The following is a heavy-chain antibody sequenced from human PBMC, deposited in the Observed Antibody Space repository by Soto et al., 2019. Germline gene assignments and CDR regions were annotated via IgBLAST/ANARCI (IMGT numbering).Heavy chain of an antibody. CDR1: GYTFTSYG. D-gene: IGHD3-3*01. V-gene: IGHV1-18*01. CDR3: ARERPEYYDFWSGQIAFDI. Sequence: QVQLVQSGAEVKKPGASVKVSCKASGYTFTSYGIIWVRQAPGQGLEWMGWISAYNGNTNYAQKLQGRVTMTTDTSTSTAYMELRSLRSDDTAVYYCARERPEYYDFWSGQIAFDIWGQGTMVTVSS. CDR2: ISAYNGNT. J-gene: IGHJ3*02.